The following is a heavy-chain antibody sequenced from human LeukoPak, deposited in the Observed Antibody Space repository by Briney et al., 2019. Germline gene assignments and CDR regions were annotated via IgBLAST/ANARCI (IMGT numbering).Heavy chain of an antibody. Sequence: SETLSLTCTVSGGSISSYYWSWIRQPAGKGLEWIGRIYTSGSTNYNPSLKSRVTMSVDTSKNQFSLKPSSVTAADTAVYYCARDLITRQQLWNYYYYYGMDVWGQGTTVTVSS. J-gene: IGHJ6*02. D-gene: IGHD6-13*01. CDR1: GGSISSYY. V-gene: IGHV4-4*07. CDR2: IYTSGST. CDR3: ARDLITRQQLWNYYYYYGMDV.